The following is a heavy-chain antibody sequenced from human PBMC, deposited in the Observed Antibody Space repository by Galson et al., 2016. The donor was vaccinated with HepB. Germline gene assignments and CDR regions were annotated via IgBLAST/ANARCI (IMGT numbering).Heavy chain of an antibody. CDR3: IPTVSFWSGPYGIQV. J-gene: IGHJ6*02. Sequence: SLRLSCAASGFTFSNAWMTWVRQAPGKGLEWVGHIKSKTDGGKTEHAAPVRGRFTISRDDSTNTLYLEMNSLKIEDTAVYYCIPTVSFWSGPYGIQVWGQGTTVTVSS. V-gene: IGHV3-15*01. CDR2: IKSKTDGGKT. CDR1: GFTFSNAW. D-gene: IGHD3-3*01.